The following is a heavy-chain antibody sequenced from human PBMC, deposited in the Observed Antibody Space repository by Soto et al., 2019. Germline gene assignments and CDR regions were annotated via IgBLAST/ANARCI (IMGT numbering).Heavy chain of an antibody. CDR1: GYSFTSYW. J-gene: IGHJ6*02. V-gene: IGHV5-10-1*01. D-gene: IGHD4-17*01. Sequence: GESLKISCSGSGYSFTSYWISWVRQMPWKGLEWMGRIDPSDSYTNYSPSFQGHVTISADKSISTAYLQWSSLKASDTAMYYCTTTVTTEDYYYYGMDVWGQGTTVTVSS. CDR2: IDPSDSYT. CDR3: TTTVTTEDYYYYGMDV.